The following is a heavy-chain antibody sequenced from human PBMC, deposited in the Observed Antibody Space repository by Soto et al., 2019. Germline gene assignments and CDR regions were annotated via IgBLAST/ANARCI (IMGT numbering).Heavy chain of an antibody. CDR2: IVVGSGNT. V-gene: IGHV1-58*01. Sequence: SVKVSCKASGFTFTSSAVQWVRQARGQRLEWIGWIVVGSGNTNYAQKFQERVTITRDMSTSTVYMELSSLRSEDTAVYYCAATIAALMDDYYGMDVWGQGTTVTVSS. CDR3: AATIAALMDDYYGMDV. CDR1: GFTFTSSA. J-gene: IGHJ6*02. D-gene: IGHD6-6*01.